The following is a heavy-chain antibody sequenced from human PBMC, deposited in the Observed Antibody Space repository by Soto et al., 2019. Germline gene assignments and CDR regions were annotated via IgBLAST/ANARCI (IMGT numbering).Heavy chain of an antibody. CDR1: GDTFSNYA. CDR3: ARVEIVDTTMIIAWFDP. CDR2: ITPRFSTT. V-gene: IGHV1-69*13. Sequence: SVKVSCKTSGDTFSNYAITWVRQAPGQGLEWMGGITPRFSTTTYAQKFQGRVTITADESSNTAYMEMSSLRSEDTALYYCARVEIVDTTMIIAWFDPWGQGTLVTVSS. D-gene: IGHD5-18*01. J-gene: IGHJ5*02.